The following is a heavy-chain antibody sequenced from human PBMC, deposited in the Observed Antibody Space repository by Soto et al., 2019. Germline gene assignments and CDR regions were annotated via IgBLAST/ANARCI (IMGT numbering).Heavy chain of an antibody. J-gene: IGHJ4*02. CDR2: VTWNSGSI. CDR1: GFTFDDYA. Sequence: LRLSCAASGFTFDDYAMHWVRQGPVQGLEWVSGVTWNSGSIAYADSVKGRFTISRDNAKNSLYLQMNSLRAEDTALYYCAKDMREYSSGWTYFDYWGQGTLVTVSS. V-gene: IGHV3-9*01. D-gene: IGHD6-19*01. CDR3: AKDMREYSSGWTYFDY.